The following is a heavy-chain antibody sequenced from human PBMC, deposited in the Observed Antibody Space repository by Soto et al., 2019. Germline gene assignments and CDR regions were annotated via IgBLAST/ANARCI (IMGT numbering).Heavy chain of an antibody. D-gene: IGHD6-6*01. CDR2: IIPIFGTA. CDR1: GGTFSSYA. J-gene: IGHJ6*02. Sequence: SVEVSCKASGGTFSSYAISWVRQAPGQGLEWMGGIIPIFGTANYAQKFQGRVTITADESTSTAYMELSSLRSEDTAVYYCARVSLEYSSSPGYYYYYDGMDVWGQGTTVTVSS. V-gene: IGHV1-69*13. CDR3: ARVSLEYSSSPGYYYYYDGMDV.